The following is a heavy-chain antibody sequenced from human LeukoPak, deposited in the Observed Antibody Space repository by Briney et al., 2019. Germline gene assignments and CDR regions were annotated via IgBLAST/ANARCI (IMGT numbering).Heavy chain of an antibody. J-gene: IGHJ4*02. D-gene: IGHD3-22*01. CDR3: ARLKAVVIL. CDR2: IYHSGST. Sequence: SETLSLTCTVSGYSISSGYYWGWIRQPPGKGLEWIGSIYHSGSTYYNPSLKSRVTISVDTSKNQFSLKLSSVTAADTAVYYCARLKAVVILWGQGTLVTVSS. CDR1: GYSISSGYY. V-gene: IGHV4-38-2*02.